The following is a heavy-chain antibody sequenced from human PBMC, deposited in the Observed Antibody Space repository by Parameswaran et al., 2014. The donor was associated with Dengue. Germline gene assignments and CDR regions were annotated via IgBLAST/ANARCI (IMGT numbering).Heavy chain of an antibody. V-gene: IGHV1-69*01. D-gene: IGHD4-23*01. CDR3: ARGDTVVSYYFGMDV. CDR2: IIPILGTA. Sequence: WVRQAPGQGLEWMGGIIPILGTAKYAQKFQGRVTIIADESTSTAYMELSSLRSEDTAVYYCARGDTVVSYYFGMDVWGQGTTVTVSS. J-gene: IGHJ6*02.